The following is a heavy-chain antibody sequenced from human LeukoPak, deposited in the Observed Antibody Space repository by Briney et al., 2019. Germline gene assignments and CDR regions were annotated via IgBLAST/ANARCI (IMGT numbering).Heavy chain of an antibody. CDR2: ISYDGSNK. CDR3: ARRFDCSGGSCLYYYYYYMDV. Sequence: GGSLRLSCAASGFTFSSYAMHWVRQAPGKGLEWVAVISYDGSNKYYADSVKGRFTISRDNSKNTLYLQMNSLRAEDTAVYYCARRFDCSGGSCLYYYYYYMDVWGKGTTVTVSS. J-gene: IGHJ6*03. CDR1: GFTFSSYA. V-gene: IGHV3-30*04. D-gene: IGHD2-15*01.